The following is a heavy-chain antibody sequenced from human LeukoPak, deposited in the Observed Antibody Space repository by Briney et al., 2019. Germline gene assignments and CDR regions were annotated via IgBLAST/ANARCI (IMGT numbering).Heavy chain of an antibody. D-gene: IGHD6-19*01. J-gene: IGHJ4*02. CDR2: ISSSSSTI. CDR3: ARDAGSGYFDY. CDR1: GFTFGTYA. Sequence: QSGGSLRLSCAASGFTFGTYAMNXVRQAPGKGLEWVSYISSSSSTIYFPDSVKGRFTISRDNAKNSLYLQMNGLRDEDTAVYYCARDAGSGYFDYWGQGTLVTVSS. V-gene: IGHV3-48*02.